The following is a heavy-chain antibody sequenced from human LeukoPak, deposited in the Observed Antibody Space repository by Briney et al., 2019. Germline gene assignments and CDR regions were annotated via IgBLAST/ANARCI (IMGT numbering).Heavy chain of an antibody. CDR1: GFTFSNYA. J-gene: IGHJ4*02. CDR2: ISGDGSRI. D-gene: IGHD1-26*01. Sequence: GGSLRLPCAPSGFTFSNYAMHWVRQAPGKGPEWVSVISGDGSRIHHADSVKGRFTISRDNSKNTLYLQMNSRRTEDTAVYYCARAYSAYWYSAYWGQGALGTGS. CDR3: ARAYSAYWYSAY. V-gene: IGHV3-30*04.